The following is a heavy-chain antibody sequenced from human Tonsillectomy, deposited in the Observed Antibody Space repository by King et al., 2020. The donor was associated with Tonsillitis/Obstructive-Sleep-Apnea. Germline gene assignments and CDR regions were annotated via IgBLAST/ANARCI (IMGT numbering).Heavy chain of an antibody. J-gene: IGHJ6*03. CDR1: GFTFGDYA. CDR2: ISYNSGYK. Sequence: VQLVESGGGLVQPGRSLRLSCAASGFTFGDYAMHWVRQPPGKGLEWVSGISYNSGYKGYADSVKGRFTISRDNPKNSLYLQMNSLRAEDTALYYCAKDTGRFLTPYMDVWGKGTTVTVSS. V-gene: IGHV3-9*01. D-gene: IGHD3-3*01. CDR3: AKDTGRFLTPYMDV.